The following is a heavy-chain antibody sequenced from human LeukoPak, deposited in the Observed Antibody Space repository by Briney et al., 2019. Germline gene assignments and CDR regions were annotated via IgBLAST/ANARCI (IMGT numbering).Heavy chain of an antibody. CDR1: GYTFTDFH. Sequence: ASVNVSCKASGYTFTDFHMHWVRQAPGQGLEWMGWIDSNSGGTSYAQTFQGRVTMTRDTSISTAYMELSEMRSDDTAVYYCARGGNIYGDYYFDYWGQGTLVTVSS. CDR3: ARGGNIYGDYYFDY. CDR2: IDSNSGGT. J-gene: IGHJ4*02. V-gene: IGHV1-2*02. D-gene: IGHD4-17*01.